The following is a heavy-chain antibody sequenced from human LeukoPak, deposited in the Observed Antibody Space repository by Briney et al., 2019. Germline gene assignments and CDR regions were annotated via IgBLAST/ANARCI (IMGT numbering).Heavy chain of an antibody. CDR1: GGSISSSSYY. CDR2: IYYSGTT. CDR3: TSRGWIVGLVDY. Sequence: SETPSLTCTVSGGSISSSSYYWGWIRQPPGKGLEWIASIYYSGTTYYNPSLKSRVSISADTSKNQFSLKVSSVTAADTAVYYCTSRGWIVGLVDYWGQGTLVTVSS. V-gene: IGHV4-39*01. J-gene: IGHJ4*02. D-gene: IGHD3-22*01.